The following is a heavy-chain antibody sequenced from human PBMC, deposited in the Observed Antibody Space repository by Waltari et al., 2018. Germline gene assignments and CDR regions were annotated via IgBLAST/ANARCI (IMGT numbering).Heavy chain of an antibody. CDR3: ARESSGSGAFDI. D-gene: IGHD3-22*01. J-gene: IGHJ3*02. CDR2: INPNSGGT. Sequence: QVQLVQSGAEVKKHGASVKVSCKASGYTFPGSYMHWVRQAPGQGPEWMGRINPNSGGTNYAQKFQGRVTMTRDTSISTAYMELSRLRSDDTAVYYCARESSGSGAFDIWGQGTMVTVSS. V-gene: IGHV1-2*06. CDR1: GYTFPGSY.